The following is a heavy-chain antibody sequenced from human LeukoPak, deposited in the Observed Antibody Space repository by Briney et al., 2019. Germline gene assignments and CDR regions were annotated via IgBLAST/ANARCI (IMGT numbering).Heavy chain of an antibody. D-gene: IGHD3-10*01. J-gene: IGHJ5*02. V-gene: IGHV3-30-3*01. CDR1: GFTFSSYA. Sequence: PGGSLRLSCAASGFTFSSYAMHWVRQAPGKGLEWVAVISNDGSNKYYADSVKGRFTISRDNSKNTLYLQMNSLKAEDTAVYYCARDSEYYYGSGIGGWFDPWGQGTLVSVSS. CDR2: ISNDGSNK. CDR3: ARDSEYYYGSGIGGWFDP.